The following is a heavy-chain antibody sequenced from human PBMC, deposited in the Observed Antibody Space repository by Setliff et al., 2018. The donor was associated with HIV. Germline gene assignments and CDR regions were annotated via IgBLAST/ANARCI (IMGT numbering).Heavy chain of an antibody. CDR1: GFIFTDYQ. D-gene: IGHD5-18*01. CDR2: IIPIFGTA. CDR3: YGPNYFDY. Sequence: GASVKVSCKASGFIFTDYQIHWVRQAPGQGLEWMGRIIPIFGTANYAQKFQGRVTITADKSTSTAYTAVYYCARDYPRLGYSYGPNYFDYWGQGTLVTVSS. V-gene: IGHV1-69*06. J-gene: IGHJ4*02.